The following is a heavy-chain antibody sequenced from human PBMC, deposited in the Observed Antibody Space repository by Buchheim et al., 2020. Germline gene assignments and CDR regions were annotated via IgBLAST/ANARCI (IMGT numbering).Heavy chain of an antibody. CDR1: GFTFRSYG. D-gene: IGHD2-2*01. J-gene: IGHJ6*03. V-gene: IGHV3-30*18. CDR2: ISYDGSNK. Sequence: QVQLVESGGGGVQPGRSLRLSCAASGFTFRSYGMHWVRQAPGKGLEWVGIISYDGSNKYYADSVKGRFTISRDNSKNTLDLQMSSLRVEDTAAYYCAKEGVPAAISAVYFYYMDVWGKGIT. CDR3: AKEGVPAAISAVYFYYMDV.